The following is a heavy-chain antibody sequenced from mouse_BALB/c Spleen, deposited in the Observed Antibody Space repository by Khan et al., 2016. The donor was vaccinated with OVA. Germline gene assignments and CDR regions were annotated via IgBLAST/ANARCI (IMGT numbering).Heavy chain of an antibody. Sequence: QVQLKQSGAELARPGASVKLSCKSSGYTFTSYWMQWVKQRPGQGLEWIGAIYPGDGDTRYTQKFKGKATLTADKSSSTAYMKLSSLASEDTAVYYCASYRYDYFDYWGQGTTLTVSS. CDR2: IYPGDGDT. CDR1: GYTFTSYW. V-gene: IGHV1-87*01. D-gene: IGHD2-14*01. CDR3: ASYRYDYFDY. J-gene: IGHJ2*01.